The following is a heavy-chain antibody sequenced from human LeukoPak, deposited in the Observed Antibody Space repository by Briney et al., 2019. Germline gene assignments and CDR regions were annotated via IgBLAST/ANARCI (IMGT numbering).Heavy chain of an antibody. CDR1: GFTFSNYW. V-gene: IGHV3-7*01. CDR3: ARDLGGGFFDD. J-gene: IGHJ4*02. Sequence: GGSLRLSCAASGFTFSNYWMAWLRQAPEKGLEFVANIKPDGSVRNYMDSLKGRFTISRDNAKNSLYLQMNSLGAGDTVLYYCARDLGGGFFDDWGQGIPVTVSS. CDR2: IKPDGSVR. D-gene: IGHD3-16*01.